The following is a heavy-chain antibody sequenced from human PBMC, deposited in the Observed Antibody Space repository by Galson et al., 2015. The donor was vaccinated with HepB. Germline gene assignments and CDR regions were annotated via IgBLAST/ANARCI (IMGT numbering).Heavy chain of an antibody. CDR1: DSTFSSYT. CDR2: ISTNGVTI. CDR3: ATTKFGSGAYWTFDI. D-gene: IGHD4/OR15-4a*01. J-gene: IGHJ3*02. Sequence: SLRLSCAASDSTFSSYTMNWVRQTPGKGLQWVSYISTNGVTIHYADSVKGRFTIARDNAKNTMWLQMNSVRAEDTAVYYCATTKFGSGAYWTFDIWGQGTLVTVSS. V-gene: IGHV3-48*04.